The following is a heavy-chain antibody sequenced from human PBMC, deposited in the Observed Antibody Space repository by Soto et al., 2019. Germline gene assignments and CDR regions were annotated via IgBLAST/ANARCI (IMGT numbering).Heavy chain of an antibody. D-gene: IGHD3-3*01. V-gene: IGHV4-31*03. CDR1: GGSISSGGYY. Sequence: LSLTCTVSGGSISSGGYYWSWIRQHPGKGLEWIGYIYYSGSTYYNPSLKSRVTISVDTSKNQFSLKLSSVTAADTAVYYGARGGEGYNSIFDEFINAFDIWGQGTMVTVSS. J-gene: IGHJ3*02. CDR3: ARGGEGYNSIFDEFINAFDI. CDR2: IYYSGST.